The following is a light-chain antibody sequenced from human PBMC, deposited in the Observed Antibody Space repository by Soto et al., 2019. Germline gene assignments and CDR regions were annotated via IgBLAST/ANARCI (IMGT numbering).Light chain of an antibody. Sequence: IVLTQSPGTLSVSPGERVILSCRASQTLRNNLAWYQQKPGQAPSLLIYGGFTRATGIPARFSGSGSGTEFTLTISSLQSEDFAIYYCQQHNAWPLTFGPGTKLDLK. CDR2: GGF. J-gene: IGKJ3*01. CDR1: QTLRNN. V-gene: IGKV3-15*01. CDR3: QQHNAWPLT.